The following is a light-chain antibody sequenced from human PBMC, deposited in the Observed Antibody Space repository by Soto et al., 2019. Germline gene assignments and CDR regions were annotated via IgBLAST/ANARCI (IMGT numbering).Light chain of an antibody. CDR3: QQYSSYPYT. Sequence: EIVLTQSPATLSLSPGERATLSCRASQSVSSYLAWYQQKPGQAPRLLIYDASTRATGIPARFSGSGSGTEFTLTISSLQPDDFATYYCQQYSSYPYTFGQGTRLEIK. CDR1: QSVSSY. V-gene: IGKV3-11*01. CDR2: DAS. J-gene: IGKJ5*01.